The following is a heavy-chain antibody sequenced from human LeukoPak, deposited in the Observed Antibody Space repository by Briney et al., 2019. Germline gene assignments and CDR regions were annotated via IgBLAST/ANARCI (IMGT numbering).Heavy chain of an antibody. CDR1: GFTFSSYS. Sequence: GSLRLSCAASGFTFSSYSMNWVRQAPGKGLEWVSYISSSSSTIYYADSVKSRFTISRDNAKNSLYLQMNSLRVEDTAVYYCARDGIVVVGANDYYRMDVWGQGTTVTVSS. V-gene: IGHV3-48*04. D-gene: IGHD2-15*01. J-gene: IGHJ6*02. CDR2: ISSSSSTI. CDR3: ARDGIVVVGANDYYRMDV.